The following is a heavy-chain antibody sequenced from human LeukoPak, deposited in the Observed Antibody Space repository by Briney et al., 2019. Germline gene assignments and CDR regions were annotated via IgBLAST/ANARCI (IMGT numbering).Heavy chain of an antibody. CDR2: IYYSGST. CDR3: ARDMTDWWFDP. D-gene: IGHD3-9*01. Sequence: SETLSLTCTVSGGSISSGDYYWSWIRQHPGKGLEWIGYIYYSGSTHYNPSLKSRVTISVDTSKNQFSLKLSSVTAADTAVYYCARDMTDWWFDPWGQGTLVTVSS. J-gene: IGHJ5*02. CDR1: GGSISSGDYY. V-gene: IGHV4-31*03.